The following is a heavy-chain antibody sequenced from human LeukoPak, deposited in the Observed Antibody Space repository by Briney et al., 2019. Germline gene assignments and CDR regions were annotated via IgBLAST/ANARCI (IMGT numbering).Heavy chain of an antibody. CDR2: ITGSGVGT. CDR3: AKLLGTATTYDS. V-gene: IGHV3-23*01. D-gene: IGHD5-24*01. Sequence: GGSLRLSCAASGFTFSNYAMNWVRQAPGKGLQWVSSITGSGVGTYYADFVKGRFTISRDNTKSSLYLQMNSLGAEDTAMYYCAKLLGTATTYDSWGQGARVTVSS. CDR1: GFTFSNYA. J-gene: IGHJ4*02.